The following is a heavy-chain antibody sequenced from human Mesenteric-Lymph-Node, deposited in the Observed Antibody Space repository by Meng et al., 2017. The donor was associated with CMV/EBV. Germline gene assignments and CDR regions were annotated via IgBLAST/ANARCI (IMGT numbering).Heavy chain of an antibody. CDR2: ISHRGGTT. V-gene: IGHV3-11*01. CDR3: ARDQAGDDASSAFDI. J-gene: IGHJ3*02. Sequence: GESLKISCAASGFTFSDYYMGWIRQAPGKGLEWVSYISHRGGTTYHADSVKGRFTISRDNAKNSLFLQMTSLRAEDTALYYCARDQAGDDASSAFDIWGQGTKVTVSS. CDR1: GFTFSDYY. D-gene: IGHD6-19*01.